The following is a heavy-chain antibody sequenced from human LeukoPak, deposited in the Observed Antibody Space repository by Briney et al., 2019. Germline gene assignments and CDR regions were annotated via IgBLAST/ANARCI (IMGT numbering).Heavy chain of an antibody. J-gene: IGHJ5*02. CDR2: ITWNSGTI. D-gene: IGHD6-19*01. Sequence: GGSLRLSCAASGFTFDDYAMHWVRQAPGKGLEWVSGITWNSGTIVYADSVKGRFTISRDNAKNSLYLQMNSLRAEDMALYYCATESTNIAVAGAFDPWGQGTLVTVSS. V-gene: IGHV3-9*03. CDR3: ATESTNIAVAGAFDP. CDR1: GFTFDDYA.